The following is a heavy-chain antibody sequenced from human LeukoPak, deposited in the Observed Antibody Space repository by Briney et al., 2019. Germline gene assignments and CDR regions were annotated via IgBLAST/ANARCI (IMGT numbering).Heavy chain of an antibody. CDR1: GGSLSSRGYS. J-gene: IGHJ5*02. V-gene: IGHV4-39*01. D-gene: IGHD6-19*01. CDR3: ARRIVVPGRGKWFDP. CDR2: IHYSGST. Sequence: PSETLSLTCTLSGGSLSSRGYSWSWIRQPPGKGLEWIGSIHYSGSTYYNPSLKSRVTMSLDTAKNQFSLKLSSVTAADTAVYYCARRIVVPGRGKWFDPWGQGTLVTVSS.